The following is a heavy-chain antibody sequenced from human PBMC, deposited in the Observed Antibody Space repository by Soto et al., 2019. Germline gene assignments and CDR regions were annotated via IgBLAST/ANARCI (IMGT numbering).Heavy chain of an antibody. CDR1: GLSFSSYW. V-gene: IGHV3-7*01. CDR3: ARVISGSSGYLTKAYYYGMDV. Sequence: GSLRLSWAAAGLSFSSYWMGWVRQAPGKGLEWVANIKQDGSEKYYVDSVKGRFTISRDNAKNSLYLQMNSLRAEDTAVYYCARVISGSSGYLTKAYYYGMDVWGQGTTVTVSS. J-gene: IGHJ6*02. D-gene: IGHD6-19*01. CDR2: IKQDGSEK.